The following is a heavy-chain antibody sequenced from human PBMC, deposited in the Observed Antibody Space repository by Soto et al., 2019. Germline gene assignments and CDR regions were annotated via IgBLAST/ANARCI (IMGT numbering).Heavy chain of an antibody. J-gene: IGHJ4*02. V-gene: IGHV4-30-2*01. Sequence: PSETLSLTCAVSGGSIISCGYSWSWIRQPPGKGLECIGYIYHSGSTYYNPSLKSRVTISVDRSKNQFSLKLSSVTAADTAVYYCARSPFRVTTIDYWGQGTLVSVSS. CDR3: ARSPFRVTTIDY. CDR2: IYHSGST. CDR1: GGSIISCGYS. D-gene: IGHD4-17*01.